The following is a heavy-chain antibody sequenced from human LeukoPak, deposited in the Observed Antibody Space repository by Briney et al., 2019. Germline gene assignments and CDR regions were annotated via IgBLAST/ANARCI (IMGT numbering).Heavy chain of an antibody. CDR3: ARGIALVF. V-gene: IGHV4-34*01. CDR2: INHSGST. Sequence: SETLSLTCAVYWVSFSGYYWSWIRQPPGKGLEWIGEINHSGSTNYNPSLKSRVTISVDTSKNQFSLKLSSVTAADTAVYYCARGIALVFWGQGTLVTVSS. CDR1: WVSFSGYY. D-gene: IGHD6-13*01. J-gene: IGHJ4*02.